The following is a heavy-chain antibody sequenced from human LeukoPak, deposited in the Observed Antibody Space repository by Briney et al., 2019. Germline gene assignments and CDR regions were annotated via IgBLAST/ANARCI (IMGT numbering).Heavy chain of an antibody. D-gene: IGHD1-26*01. CDR2: ITSSSDTI. J-gene: IGHJ5*02. CDR1: GFTFSSYR. V-gene: IGHV3-48*01. CDR3: ARGTILGATDWFDP. Sequence: PGGSLRLSCAASGFTFSSYRMNWVRQAPGKGLEWVSYITSSSDTIYYADSVKGRFTISRDNAKNALYLQMDSLRPEDTAVYYCARGTILGATDWFDPWGQGTLVTVCS.